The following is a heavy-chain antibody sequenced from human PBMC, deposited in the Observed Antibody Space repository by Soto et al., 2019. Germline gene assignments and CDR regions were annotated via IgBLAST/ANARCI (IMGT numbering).Heavy chain of an antibody. CDR1: GYTFFTYD. CDR2: ISTYSGDT. J-gene: IGHJ5*02. CDR3: ARHHGPTTSENWFDP. V-gene: IGHV1-18*01. Sequence: QVHLVQSGVEVKTPGASVKVSCQASGYTFFTYDISWVRQAPGLGLEWMGWISTYSGDTKYAQKFQGRVTMTTDTSTTTAYLELRSLRSDDPAVYYCARHHGPTTSENWFDPWGQGTLVTVSS. D-gene: IGHD5-12*01.